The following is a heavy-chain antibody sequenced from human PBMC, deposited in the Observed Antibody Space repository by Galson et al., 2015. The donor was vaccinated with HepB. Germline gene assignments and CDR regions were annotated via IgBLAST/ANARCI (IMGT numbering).Heavy chain of an antibody. CDR3: ARGGSGWFIDY. CDR1: GFTFSSYW. D-gene: IGHD6-19*01. Sequence: SLRLSCAASGFTFSSYWMHWVRQAPGKGLVWVSRINSDGSSTSYADSVKGRFTISGDNAKNTLYLQMNSLRAEDTAVYYCARGGSGWFIDYWGQGTLVTVSS. V-gene: IGHV3-74*01. J-gene: IGHJ4*02. CDR2: INSDGSST.